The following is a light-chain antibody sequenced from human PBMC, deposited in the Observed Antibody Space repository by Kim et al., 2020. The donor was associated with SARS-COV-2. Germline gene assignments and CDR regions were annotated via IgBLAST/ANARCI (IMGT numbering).Light chain of an antibody. CDR1: QDISNY. Sequence: DIQVTQTPSSLSASIGDRVTITCQASQDISNYLNWYHQKPGEAPKLLIYDVSTLEIGVPSRFSGSGFGTDFTFTISSLQPEDIGTYYCQHYHNYQLSFGGGTKVDIK. J-gene: IGKJ4*01. CDR3: QHYHNYQLS. CDR2: DVS. V-gene: IGKV1-33*01.